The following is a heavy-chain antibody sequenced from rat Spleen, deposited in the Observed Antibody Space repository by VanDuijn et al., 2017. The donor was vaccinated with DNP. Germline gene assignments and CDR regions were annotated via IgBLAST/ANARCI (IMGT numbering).Heavy chain of an antibody. CDR2: IIYDGSST. V-gene: IGHV5S10*01. J-gene: IGHJ3*01. CDR3: ATHTFTPGITTPFAY. CDR1: GFTFSDYA. D-gene: IGHD1-4*01. Sequence: EVQLVESGGGLVQPGNSLKLSCAASGFTFSDYAMAWVRQSPKKGLEWVATIIYDGSSTYYRDSVRGRFTISRDYARSTLYLQMDSLRSEDTATYYCATHTFTPGITTPFAYWGQGTLVTVSS.